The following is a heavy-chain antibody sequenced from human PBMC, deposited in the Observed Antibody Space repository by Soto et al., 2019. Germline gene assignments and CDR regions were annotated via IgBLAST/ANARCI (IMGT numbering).Heavy chain of an antibody. CDR3: ARGRTNYYDRSGHPAGTDY. V-gene: IGHV3-53*01. J-gene: IGHJ4*02. Sequence: PGGSLRLSCAASGLSVSSNYMSWVRQAPGKGLEWVSVIYSGGSTYYADSVKGRFTISRDNSKNTLYLQMNSLRVEDTAVYYCARGRTNYYDRSGHPAGTDYWGQGTLVTVYS. CDR2: IYSGGST. D-gene: IGHD3-22*01. CDR1: GLSVSSNY.